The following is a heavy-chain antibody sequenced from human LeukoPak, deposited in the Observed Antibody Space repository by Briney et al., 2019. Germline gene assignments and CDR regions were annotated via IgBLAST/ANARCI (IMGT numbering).Heavy chain of an antibody. CDR3: ARESHVTREDY. CDR2: ISANDGNT. V-gene: IGHV1-18*01. J-gene: IGHJ4*02. Sequence: ASVKVSCKASGYTFTSYGISWVRQAPGQGLEWMGWISANDGNTDYPQKLQGRVTMTTNTSTSTAYMELRSLRSDDTAVYYCARESHVTREDYWGQGTLVTVSS. D-gene: IGHD3-10*01. CDR1: GYTFTSYG.